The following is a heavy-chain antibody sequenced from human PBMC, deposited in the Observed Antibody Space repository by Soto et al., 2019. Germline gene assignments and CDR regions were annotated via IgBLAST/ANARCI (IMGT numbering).Heavy chain of an antibody. D-gene: IGHD5-18*01. Sequence: SETLSLTCTVSGGSISSGDYYWSWIRQPPGKGLEWIGYIYYSGSTYYSPSLKSRVTISVDTSKNQFSLKLSSVTAADTAVYYCASNSYGYIFYEYWGQGTLVTVSS. CDR1: GGSISSGDYY. CDR2: IYYSGST. CDR3: ASNSYGYIFYEY. V-gene: IGHV4-30-4*01. J-gene: IGHJ4*02.